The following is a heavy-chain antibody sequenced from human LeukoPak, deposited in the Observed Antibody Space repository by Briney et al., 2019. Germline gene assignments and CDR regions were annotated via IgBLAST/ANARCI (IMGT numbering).Heavy chain of an antibody. CDR1: GGSISSYY. Sequence: SETLSLTCTVSGGSISSYYWSWIRQPAGKGLEWIGRIYTSGSTNYNPSLKSRVTMSVDTSKNQFSLKLSSVTAADTAVYYCARRFDFVGATQTFDYWGQGTLVTVSS. CDR2: IYTSGST. V-gene: IGHV4-4*07. CDR3: ARRFDFVGATQTFDY. D-gene: IGHD1-26*01. J-gene: IGHJ4*02.